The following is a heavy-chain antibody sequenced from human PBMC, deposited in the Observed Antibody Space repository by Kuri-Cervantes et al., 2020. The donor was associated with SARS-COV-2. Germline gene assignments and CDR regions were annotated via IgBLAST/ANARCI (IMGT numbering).Heavy chain of an antibody. V-gene: IGHV3-30-3*01. CDR3: ARGGFLTGYRGTRGAFDI. CDR2: ISYDGSNK. D-gene: IGHD3-9*01. J-gene: IGHJ3*02. Sequence: GESLKISCAASGFTFSSYAMHWVRQAPGKGLEWVAVISYDGSNKYYADSVKGRFTISRDNSKNTLYLQMNSLRAEDTAVYYCARGGFLTGYRGTRGAFDIWGQGTMVTVSS. CDR1: GFTFSSYA.